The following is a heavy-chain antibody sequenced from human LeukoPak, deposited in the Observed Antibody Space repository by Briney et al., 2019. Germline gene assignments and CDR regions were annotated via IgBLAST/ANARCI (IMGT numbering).Heavy chain of an antibody. D-gene: IGHD4-17*01. CDR3: ARHYGDQPLYYYYYYMDV. CDR2: IYYSGST. Sequence: SETLSLTCTVSGGSISSGDYYWSWIRQPPGKGLEWIGYIYYSGSTYYNPSLKSRVTISVDTSKNQFSLKLSSVTAADTAVYYCARHYGDQPLYYYYYYMDVWGKGTTVTVSS. V-gene: IGHV4-30-4*08. CDR1: GGSISSGDYY. J-gene: IGHJ6*03.